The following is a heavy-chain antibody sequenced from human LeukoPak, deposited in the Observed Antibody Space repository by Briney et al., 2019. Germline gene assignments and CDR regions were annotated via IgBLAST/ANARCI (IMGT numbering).Heavy chain of an antibody. CDR3: ARVWNYYGSGASDY. CDR2: INHSGST. V-gene: IGHV4-34*01. D-gene: IGHD3-10*01. J-gene: IGHJ4*02. CDR1: GGSFSGYY. Sequence: PSETLSLTCAVYGGSFSGYYWSWIRQPPGKGLEWIGEINHSGSTNYNPSLKGRVTISVDTSKNQFSLKLSSVTAADTAVYYCARVWNYYGSGASDYWGQGTLVTVSS.